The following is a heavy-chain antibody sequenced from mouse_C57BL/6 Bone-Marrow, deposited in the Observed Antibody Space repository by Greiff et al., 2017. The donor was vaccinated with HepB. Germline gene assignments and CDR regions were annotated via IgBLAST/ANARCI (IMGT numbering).Heavy chain of an antibody. CDR1: GFSLTSYA. V-gene: IGHV2-9-1*01. D-gene: IGHD1-1*01. CDR3: ARNPLYYYGSSSYYFDY. J-gene: IGHJ2*01. Sequence: QVQLQQSGPGLVAPSQSLSITCTVSGFSLTSYAISWVRQPPGKGLEWLGVIWTGGGTNYNSALKSRLSISKDNSKSQVFLKMNSLQTDDTARYYCARNPLYYYGSSSYYFDYWGQGTTLTVSS. CDR2: IWTGGGT.